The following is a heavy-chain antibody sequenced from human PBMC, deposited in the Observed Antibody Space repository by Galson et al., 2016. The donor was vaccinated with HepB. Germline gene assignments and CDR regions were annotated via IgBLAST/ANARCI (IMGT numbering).Heavy chain of an antibody. D-gene: IGHD2-2*02. J-gene: IGHJ3*02. Sequence: SLRLSCAAAEFTFSSSWMSWVRQAPGKGLEWVANIRPDGIEINYVDSVRGRFTISRDKAKNSLYLQMNSLRAEDAAICYCSRDYTWGACYIWGHGTLVTVSS. CDR3: SRDYTWGACYI. CDR2: IRPDGIEI. CDR1: EFTFSSSW. V-gene: IGHV3-7*03.